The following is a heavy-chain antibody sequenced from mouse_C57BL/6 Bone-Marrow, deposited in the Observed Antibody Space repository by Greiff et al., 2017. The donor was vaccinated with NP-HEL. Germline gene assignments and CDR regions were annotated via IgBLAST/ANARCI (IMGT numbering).Heavy chain of an antibody. D-gene: IGHD1-1*01. Sequence: EVKVVESGGDLVKPGGSLKLSCAASGFTFSSYGMSWVRQTPDKRLEWVATISSGGSYTYYPDSVKGRFTISRDNAKNTLYLQMSSLQSEDTAMYYCARHYYGSSPWYFDVWGTGTTVTVSS. V-gene: IGHV5-6*01. CDR2: ISSGGSYT. J-gene: IGHJ1*03. CDR1: GFTFSSYG. CDR3: ARHYYGSSPWYFDV.